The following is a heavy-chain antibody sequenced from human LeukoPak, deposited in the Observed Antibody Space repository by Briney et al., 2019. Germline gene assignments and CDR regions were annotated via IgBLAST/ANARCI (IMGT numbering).Heavy chain of an antibody. D-gene: IGHD3-10*01. Sequence: SETLSLTCTVSGGSISSYYWSWIRQPPGKGLEWIGYIYYSGSTNYNPSLKSRVTISVDTSKNQFSLKLSSVTAADTAVYYCARDGGWFDSDYWGQGTLVTVSS. CDR3: ARDGGWFDSDY. V-gene: IGHV4-59*01. J-gene: IGHJ4*02. CDR2: IYYSGST. CDR1: GGSISSYY.